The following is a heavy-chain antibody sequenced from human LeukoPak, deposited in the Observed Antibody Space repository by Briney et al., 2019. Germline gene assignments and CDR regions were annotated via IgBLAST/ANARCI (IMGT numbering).Heavy chain of an antibody. CDR3: ATLKQWLADLGFDY. CDR2: VSGSGDST. Sequence: GGSLRLSCAASGFSFSSYAMSWVRQAPGKGLEWVSAVSGSGDSTYYADSAKGRFTISRDSSRNTLYLQMNSLGAEDTAVYYCATLKQWLADLGFDYWGQGTLVTVSS. D-gene: IGHD6-19*01. J-gene: IGHJ4*02. CDR1: GFSFSSYA. V-gene: IGHV3-23*01.